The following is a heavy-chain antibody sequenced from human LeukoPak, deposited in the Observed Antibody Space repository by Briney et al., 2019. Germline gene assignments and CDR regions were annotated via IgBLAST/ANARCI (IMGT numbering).Heavy chain of an antibody. V-gene: IGHV3-66*02. CDR3: ATATGRAPNWFGP. J-gene: IGHJ5*02. CDR2: IYSGGTT. CDR1: GFTVSSNY. Sequence: PGGSLRLSCAASGFTVSSNYMSWVRQAPGKGLEWVSVIYSGGTTYYADSVKGRSTISRDNSKNTLYLQMSSLRTEDTAVYYCATATGRAPNWFGPWGLGTLVTVSS. D-gene: IGHD1-14*01.